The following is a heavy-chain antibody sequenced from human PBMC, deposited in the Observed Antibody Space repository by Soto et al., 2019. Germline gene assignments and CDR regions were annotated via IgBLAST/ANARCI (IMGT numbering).Heavy chain of an antibody. D-gene: IGHD2-8*01. CDR2: IRKDGSKT. Sequence: EVRLVESGGGLVQPGGSLRLSCAASGFTFSSDWMTWVRQAPGKGLEWVANIRKDGSKTSYLDSVRGRFTISRDNAQSSLYLQMDSLRAEDTALYYCARDVSPGNRSLYFDAFDMWGQGTMVTVSS. CDR3: ARDVSPGNRSLYFDAFDM. CDR1: GFTFSSDW. V-gene: IGHV3-7*05. J-gene: IGHJ3*02.